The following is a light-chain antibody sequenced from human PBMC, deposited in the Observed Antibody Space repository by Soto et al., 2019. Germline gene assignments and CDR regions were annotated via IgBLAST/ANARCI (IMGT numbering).Light chain of an antibody. V-gene: IGKV3-20*01. Sequence: DIVLTQSPGTLSLSPGERATLSCRASQSVDSRYLAWYPQKPGQAPRLVIHAVSRRATGIPDKFSGSWSGIDFTLTISRLEAEDFAEYYCQPYGSSPRYSFGQGTKLEIK. J-gene: IGKJ2*03. CDR1: QSVDSRY. CDR2: AVS. CDR3: QPYGSSPRYS.